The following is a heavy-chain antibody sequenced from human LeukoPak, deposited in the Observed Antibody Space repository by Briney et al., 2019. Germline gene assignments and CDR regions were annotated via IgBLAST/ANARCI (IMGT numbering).Heavy chain of an antibody. Sequence: ASVNVSCKASGGTFSSYAISWLRHAPGQGLEWVGGIIPIFGTANYAQKFQGRVTITADESTSKAHMEPSSLRSEDRGVYYCARVGGSLGNAFDIWGQGTMVTVSS. CDR2: IIPIFGTA. CDR1: GGTFSSYA. V-gene: IGHV1-69*13. D-gene: IGHD1-26*01. CDR3: ARVGGSLGNAFDI. J-gene: IGHJ3*02.